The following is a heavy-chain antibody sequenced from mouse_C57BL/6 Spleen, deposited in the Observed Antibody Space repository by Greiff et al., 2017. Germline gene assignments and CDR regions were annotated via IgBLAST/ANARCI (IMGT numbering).Heavy chain of an antibody. J-gene: IGHJ4*01. Sequence: QVQLQQSGAELVKPGASVKISCKASGYAFSSYWMNWVKQRPGTGLEWIGHIYPGDGDTNYNGKFKGKATLTADKSSSTAYMQLSSLTSEDSAVYFCARGGYCAMDYWGQGTSVTVSS. CDR3: ARGGYCAMDY. CDR1: GYAFSSYW. CDR2: IYPGDGDT. V-gene: IGHV1-80*01.